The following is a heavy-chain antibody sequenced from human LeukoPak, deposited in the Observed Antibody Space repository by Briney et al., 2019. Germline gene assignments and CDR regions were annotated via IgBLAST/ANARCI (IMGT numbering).Heavy chain of an antibody. V-gene: IGHV3-48*01. CDR3: AKVATPGYFDY. Sequence: GGSLRLSCAASGFTFSSYSMNWVRQAPGKGLEWVSYISSSSSTIYYADSVKGRFTISRDNAKNSLYLQMNSLRAEDTAVYYCAKVATPGYFDYWGQGTLVTVSS. CDR2: ISSSSSTI. CDR1: GFTFSSYS. J-gene: IGHJ4*02. D-gene: IGHD1-26*01.